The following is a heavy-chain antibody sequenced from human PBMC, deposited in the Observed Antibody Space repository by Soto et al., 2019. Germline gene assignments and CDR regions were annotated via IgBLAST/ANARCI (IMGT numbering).Heavy chain of an antibody. CDR3: AREFVTMVRGVILTNNWFDP. CDR1: GYTFTSYG. D-gene: IGHD3-10*01. V-gene: IGHV1-18*01. CDR2: ISAYNGNT. J-gene: IGHJ5*02. Sequence: ASVKVSCKASGYTFTSYGISWVRQAPGQGLEWMGWISAYNGNTNYAQKLQGRVTMTTDTSTSTAYMELRSLRSDDTAVYYCAREFVTMVRGVILTNNWFDPWGQGTLVTVSS.